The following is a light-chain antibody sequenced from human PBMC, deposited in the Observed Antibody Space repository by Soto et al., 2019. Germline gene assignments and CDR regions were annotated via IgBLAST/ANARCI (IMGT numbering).Light chain of an antibody. V-gene: IGLV1-51*01. CDR2: DNT. J-gene: IGLJ2*01. CDR1: SSNIGNNY. Sequence: QSVLTQPPSVSAAPGQKVTISCSGSSSNIGNNYVSWYQQLPGTAPKLLIYDNTKRPSGIPGRLSGSKSGTSATLGITGLRTVDEADYYCGTWDSSLSAVVFGGGTKLTVL. CDR3: GTWDSSLSAVV.